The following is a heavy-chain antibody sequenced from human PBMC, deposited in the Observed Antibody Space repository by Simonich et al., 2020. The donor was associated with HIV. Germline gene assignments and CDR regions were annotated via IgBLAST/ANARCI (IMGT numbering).Heavy chain of an antibody. CDR3: ARRPMVVKAYYFDY. D-gene: IGHD2-15*01. CDR1: GYSFTSYW. CDR2: IYPGDSET. Sequence: EVQLVQSGAEVKKPGESLKISCKGSGYSFTSYWIGWVRQMPGKGLEWLGIIYPGDSETRYTPSVQGQVTISADKSISTAYLQWSSLKASDTAMYYCARRPMVVKAYYFDYWGQGTLVTVSS. V-gene: IGHV5-51*01. J-gene: IGHJ4*02.